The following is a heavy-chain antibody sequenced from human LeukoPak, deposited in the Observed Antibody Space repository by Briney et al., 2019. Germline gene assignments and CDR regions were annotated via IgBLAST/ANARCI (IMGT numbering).Heavy chain of an antibody. CDR3: ARDLDASMGHSSTWFDC. CDR1: GFTFSSYG. Sequence: PWGSLRLSCAASGFTFSSYGMHWVRQAPGKGLEWVSSISSTTTYIYYADSVRGRFTISRDNTQNSLYLQMNSLRAEDTGVYYCARDLDASMGHSSTWFDCWGQGTLVTVSS. CDR2: ISSTTTYI. D-gene: IGHD6-13*01. V-gene: IGHV3-21*01. J-gene: IGHJ5*01.